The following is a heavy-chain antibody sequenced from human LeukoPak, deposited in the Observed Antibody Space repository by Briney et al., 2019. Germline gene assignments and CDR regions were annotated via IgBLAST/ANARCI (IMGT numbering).Heavy chain of an antibody. Sequence: PGGSLRLSCAASGFTFSDYYMSWIRQAPGKGLEWVSYISSSGSTIYYADSVKGRFTISRDNAKNSLYLQMNSLRAEDTAVYYCARVPRSRYCSSTSCYTSYYYYYMDVWGKGTTVTVSS. D-gene: IGHD2-2*02. V-gene: IGHV3-11*01. CDR2: ISSSGSTI. CDR1: GFTFSDYY. CDR3: ARVPRSRYCSSTSCYTSYYYYYMDV. J-gene: IGHJ6*03.